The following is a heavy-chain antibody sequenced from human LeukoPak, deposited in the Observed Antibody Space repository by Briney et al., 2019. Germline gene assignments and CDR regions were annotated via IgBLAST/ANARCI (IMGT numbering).Heavy chain of an antibody. CDR3: ARDGSGWAYDY. CDR2: IKQDGSDK. V-gene: IGHV3-7*04. D-gene: IGHD6-19*01. CDR1: GFTFSSYW. J-gene: IGHJ4*02. Sequence: GGSLRLSCAASGFTFSSYWMTWVRQAPGKGLEWVANIKQDGSDKHYLDSVKGRFTISRDNAKNSLHLQMNSLRVEDTAVYYCARDGSGWAYDYWGQGTLVTVSS.